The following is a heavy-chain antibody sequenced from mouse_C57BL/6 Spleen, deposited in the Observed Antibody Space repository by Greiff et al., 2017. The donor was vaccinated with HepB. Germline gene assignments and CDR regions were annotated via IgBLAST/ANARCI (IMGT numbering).Heavy chain of an antibody. Sequence: QVQLQQSGAELVRPGASVTLSCKASGYTFTDYEMHWVKQTPVHGLEWIGAIDPETGGTAYNQKFKGKAILTADKSSSTAYMELRSLTSEDSAVYYCTRHYSNSPFAYWGQGTLVTVSA. CDR2: IDPETGGT. V-gene: IGHV1-15*01. J-gene: IGHJ3*01. CDR1: GYTFTDYE. D-gene: IGHD2-5*01. CDR3: TRHYSNSPFAY.